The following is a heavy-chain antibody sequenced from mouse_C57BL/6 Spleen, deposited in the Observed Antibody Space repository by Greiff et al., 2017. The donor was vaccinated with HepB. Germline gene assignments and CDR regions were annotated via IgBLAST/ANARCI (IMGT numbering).Heavy chain of an antibody. V-gene: IGHV5-17*01. Sequence: DVMLVESGGGLVKPGGSLKLSCAASGFTFSDYGMHWVRQAPEKGLEWVAYISSGSSTIYYADTVKGRITISRDNAKNTLFLQMTSMRSEDTAMYYCAMWYYYGSSYLYAMDYWGQGTSVTVSS. CDR3: AMWYYYGSSYLYAMDY. CDR1: GFTFSDYG. J-gene: IGHJ4*01. CDR2: ISSGSSTI. D-gene: IGHD1-1*01.